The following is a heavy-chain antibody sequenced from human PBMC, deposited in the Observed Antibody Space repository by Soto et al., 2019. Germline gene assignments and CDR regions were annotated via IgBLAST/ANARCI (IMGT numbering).Heavy chain of an antibody. D-gene: IGHD3-3*01. J-gene: IGHJ6*02. Sequence: PGGSLRLSCAASGFTFSDHYMDWVRQAPGKGLEWAGRTRNKANSYTTEYAASVKGRFTISRDDSKNSLYLQMNSLKTEDTAVYYCARYAVYYDFWSGYRSYGMDVWGQGTTVTVSS. CDR1: GFTFSDHY. CDR2: TRNKANSYTT. V-gene: IGHV3-72*01. CDR3: ARYAVYYDFWSGYRSYGMDV.